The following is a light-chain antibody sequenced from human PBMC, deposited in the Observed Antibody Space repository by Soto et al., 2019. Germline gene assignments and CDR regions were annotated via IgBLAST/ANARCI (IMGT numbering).Light chain of an antibody. V-gene: IGKV1-9*01. Sequence: DIQLTQSPSFLSASVGDRVTITCRASQGISSHLAWYQQTPGKGPKLLIYAASTVHSGVPSRFSGSGSGTEFTLAISSLQPEDFATYYCQQVNGYPHTFGQGTKLEIQ. CDR3: QQVNGYPHT. J-gene: IGKJ2*01. CDR2: AAS. CDR1: QGISSH.